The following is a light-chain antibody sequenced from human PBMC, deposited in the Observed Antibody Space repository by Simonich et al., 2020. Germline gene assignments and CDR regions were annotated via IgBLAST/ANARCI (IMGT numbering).Light chain of an antibody. V-gene: IGKV2D-29*02. CDR3: MQSIQLPSYT. Sequence: DIVMTQTPLSLSVTPGQPASISCKSSQSLLHSDGKTYLYWYLQKPGQSPQLLIYEVSNRVSGVPDRVSGSGSGTDFTLKISRVEAEDVGVYYCMQSIQLPSYTFGQGTKLEIK. CDR2: EVS. J-gene: IGKJ2*01. CDR1: QSLLHSDGKTY.